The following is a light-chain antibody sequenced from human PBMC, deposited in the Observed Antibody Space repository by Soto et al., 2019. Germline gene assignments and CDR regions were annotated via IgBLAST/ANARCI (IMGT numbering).Light chain of an antibody. CDR1: QSVSSN. V-gene: IGKV3-15*01. CDR2: GAS. CDR3: QQYNNWLIT. Sequence: EIVMTQSPATLSVSPGERATLSCRASQSVSSNLAWYQQKPGQAPRLLIYGASTRATGIPARFSGSGSGTEFNLTISSLQSEDCAVYYCQQYNNWLITFGQGTRLEIK. J-gene: IGKJ5*01.